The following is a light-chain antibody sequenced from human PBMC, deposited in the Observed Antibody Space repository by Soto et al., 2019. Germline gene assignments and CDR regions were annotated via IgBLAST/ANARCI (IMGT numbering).Light chain of an antibody. CDR3: QQRYNSWT. J-gene: IGKJ1*01. CDR2: DAS. CDR1: QSVSSY. Sequence: IVLTQSPATLSLSPWETATLSCRASQSVSSYLAWYQQKPGRAPRLLIYDASNRATGIPARFSGSGSGTDFTLTISSLEPEDSAVYYCQQRYNSWTFGQGTKVDIK. V-gene: IGKV3-11*01.